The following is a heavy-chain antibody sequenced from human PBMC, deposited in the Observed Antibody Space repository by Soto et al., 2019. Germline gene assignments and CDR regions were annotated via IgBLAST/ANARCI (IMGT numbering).Heavy chain of an antibody. J-gene: IGHJ4*02. D-gene: IGHD6-19*01. Sequence: QVQLVESGGGVVQPGRSLRLPCAASGFTFSSYGMHWVRQAPGKGLEWVAVISYDGSNKYYADSVKGRFTISRDNSKNTLYLQMNSLRAEDTAVYYCAKGSRYSSNWGQGTLVTVSS. V-gene: IGHV3-30*18. CDR2: ISYDGSNK. CDR3: AKGSRYSSN. CDR1: GFTFSSYG.